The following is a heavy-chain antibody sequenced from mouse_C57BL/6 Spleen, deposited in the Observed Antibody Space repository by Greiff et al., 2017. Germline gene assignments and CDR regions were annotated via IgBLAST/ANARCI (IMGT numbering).Heavy chain of an antibody. J-gene: IGHJ1*03. Sequence: QVQLQQSGAELVRPGASVTLSCKASGYTFTDYEMHWVKQTPVHGLEWIGAIDPETGGTAYNQKFKGKAILTADKSSSTAYMELRSLTSEDSAVYYCTREITTVVARYFDVWGTGTTVTVSS. CDR3: TREITTVVARYFDV. CDR2: IDPETGGT. CDR1: GYTFTDYE. V-gene: IGHV1-15*01. D-gene: IGHD1-1*01.